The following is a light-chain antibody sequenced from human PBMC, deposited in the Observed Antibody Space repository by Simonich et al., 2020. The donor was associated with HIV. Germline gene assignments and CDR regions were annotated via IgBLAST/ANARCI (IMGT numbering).Light chain of an antibody. CDR3: AAWDDSLSGPV. CDR2: SNN. J-gene: IGLJ3*02. CDR1: RSNIGRNY. V-gene: IGLV1-47*02. Sequence: QSVVTQPPSASGTPGQRVTISCSGTRSNIGRNYVYWYHQLPGPAPHLLIYSNNQRPSGVPDRISGSKSGTSAALTNSGLRSEDESDYYCAAWDDSLSGPVFGGGTKLTVL.